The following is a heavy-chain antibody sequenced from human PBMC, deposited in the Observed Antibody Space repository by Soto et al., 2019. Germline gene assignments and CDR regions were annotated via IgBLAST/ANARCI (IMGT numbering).Heavy chain of an antibody. D-gene: IGHD6-13*01. CDR3: ARDWGRKAAAAAGGWFDP. Sequence: QVQLVQSGAEVKKPGSSVKVSCKASGGTFSSYAISWVRQAPGQGLGWMGGIIPIFGTANYAQKFQGRVTITADESTSTAYMELSSLRSEDTAVYYCARDWGRKAAAAAGGWFDPWGQGTLVTVSS. CDR1: GGTFSSYA. J-gene: IGHJ5*02. CDR2: IIPIFGTA. V-gene: IGHV1-69*01.